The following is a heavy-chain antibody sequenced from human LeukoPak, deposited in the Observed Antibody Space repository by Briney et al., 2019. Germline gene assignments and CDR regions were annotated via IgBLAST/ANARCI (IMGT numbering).Heavy chain of an antibody. J-gene: IGHJ1*01. V-gene: IGHV3-23*01. CDR3: AKRVAGCSGGSCYSEYFQH. D-gene: IGHD2-15*01. Sequence: GGSLRLSCAASGFTFSSYWMNWVRQAPGKGLEWVSAISGSGGSTYYADSVKGRFTISRDNSKNTLYLQMNSLRAEDTAVYYCAKRVAGCSGGSCYSEYFQHWGQGTLVTVSS. CDR2: ISGSGGST. CDR1: GFTFSSYW.